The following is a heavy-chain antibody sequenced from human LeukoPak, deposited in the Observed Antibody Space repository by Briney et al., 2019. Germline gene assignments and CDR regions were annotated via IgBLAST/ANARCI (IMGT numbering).Heavy chain of an antibody. CDR2: ISSSSSYI. CDR1: GFTFSSYS. Sequence: GGSLRLSCAASGFTFSSYSMNWVRQAPGKGLEWVSSISSSSSYIYYADSVKGRFTTSRDNAKNSLYLQMNSLRAEDTAVYYCARDGEGGDYDYWGQGTLVTVSS. CDR3: ARDGEGGDYDY. V-gene: IGHV3-21*01. J-gene: IGHJ4*02. D-gene: IGHD4-17*01.